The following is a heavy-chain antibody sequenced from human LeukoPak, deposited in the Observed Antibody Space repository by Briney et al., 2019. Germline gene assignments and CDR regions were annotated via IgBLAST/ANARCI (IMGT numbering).Heavy chain of an antibody. CDR2: ISAYNGNT. Sequence: ASVKVSCKASGGTFSSYAISWVRQAPGQGLEWMGWISAYNGNTNYAQKLQGRVTMTTDTSTSTAYMELRSLRSDDTAVYYCARDIVVVPAAITRAFDIWGQGTMVTVSS. V-gene: IGHV1-18*01. D-gene: IGHD2-2*02. J-gene: IGHJ3*02. CDR3: ARDIVVVPAAITRAFDI. CDR1: GGTFSSYA.